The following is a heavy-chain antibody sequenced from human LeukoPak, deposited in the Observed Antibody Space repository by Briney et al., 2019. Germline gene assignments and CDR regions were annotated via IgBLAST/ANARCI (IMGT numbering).Heavy chain of an antibody. CDR1: GYTFTGYY. CDR3: ARGRTTGTGGYYFDY. CDR2: INPNSGGT. D-gene: IGHD1-1*01. Sequence: SVKVSCKASGYTFTGYYMHWVRQAPGQGLEWMGWINPNSGGTNYAQKFQGRVTMTRDTSISTAYMELSRLRSDDTVVYYCARGRTTGTGGYYFDYWGQGTLVTVSS. V-gene: IGHV1-2*02. J-gene: IGHJ4*02.